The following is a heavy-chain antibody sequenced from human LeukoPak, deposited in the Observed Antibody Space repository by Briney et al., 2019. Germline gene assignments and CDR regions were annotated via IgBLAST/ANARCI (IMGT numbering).Heavy chain of an antibody. V-gene: IGHV4-61*02. J-gene: IGHJ5*02. CDR2: IYTSGST. Sequence: PSQTLSLTCTVSGGSISSGSYYWSWIRQPAGTGLEWIGRIYTSGSTNYNPSLKSRVTISVDTSKNQFSLKLSSVTAADTAVYYCARVVPAALSRWFDPWGQGTLVTVSS. CDR1: GGSISSGSYY. CDR3: ARVVPAALSRWFDP. D-gene: IGHD2-2*01.